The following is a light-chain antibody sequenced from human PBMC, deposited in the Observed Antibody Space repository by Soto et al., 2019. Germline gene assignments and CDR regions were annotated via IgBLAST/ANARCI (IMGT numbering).Light chain of an antibody. CDR2: GAS. J-gene: IGKJ1*01. CDR3: QQYGSPPRLGT. Sequence: EIVLTQSPCTLSLSPGERASLYCRASQSVSSSYLAWYQQKPGQAPRLLIYGASSRATGIPDRFSGSGSGTDFTLTISRLEPEDFAVHYCQQYGSPPRLGTFGQGTKVQI. V-gene: IGKV3-20*01. CDR1: QSVSSSY.